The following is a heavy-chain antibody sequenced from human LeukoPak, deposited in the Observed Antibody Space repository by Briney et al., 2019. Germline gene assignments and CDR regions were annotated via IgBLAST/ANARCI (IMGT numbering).Heavy chain of an antibody. J-gene: IGHJ4*02. V-gene: IGHV1-46*03. CDR2: INLSGGST. CDR1: GYTFTSYY. Sequence: ASVKVSCKASGYTFTSYYMHWVRQAPGQGLEWMGIINLSGGSTSYVQKFQGRVTMTRDTSTSTVYMELSSLRSEDTAVYYCARDDYSGSYRSGYYFDYWGQGTLVTVSS. D-gene: IGHD1-26*01. CDR3: ARDDYSGSYRSGYYFDY.